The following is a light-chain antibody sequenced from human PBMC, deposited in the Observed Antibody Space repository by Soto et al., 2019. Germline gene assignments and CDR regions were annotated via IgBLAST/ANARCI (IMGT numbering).Light chain of an antibody. V-gene: IGKV1-27*01. CDR1: QGISNY. Sequence: DIQMTQSPSSLSASVGDRVTIACRASQGISNYLAWYQQKPGRIPKLLIYAASTLQSGVPSRFSGSGSGTDFTLTISSLQPEDVATYYCQKYNSALITFGQGTRLEIK. CDR2: AAS. J-gene: IGKJ5*01. CDR3: QKYNSALIT.